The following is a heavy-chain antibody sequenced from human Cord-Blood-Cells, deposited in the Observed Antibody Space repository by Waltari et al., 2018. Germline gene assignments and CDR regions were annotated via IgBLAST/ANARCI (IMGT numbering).Heavy chain of an antibody. V-gene: IGHV4-39*01. CDR3: ARRGDGSGSYYAFDI. Sequence: QLQLQESGPGLVKPSETLSLTCTVSGGSISSSSYYWGWIRQPPGKGLEWIGSIYYSGTTYYNPSLQSRVTISVDTSKNQFSLKLSSVTAADTAVYYCARRGDGSGSYYAFDIWGQGTMVTVSS. D-gene: IGHD3-10*01. CDR1: GGSISSSSYY. J-gene: IGHJ3*02. CDR2: IYYSGTT.